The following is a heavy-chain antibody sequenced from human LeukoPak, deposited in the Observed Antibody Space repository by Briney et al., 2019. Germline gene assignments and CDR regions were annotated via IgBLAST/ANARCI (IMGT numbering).Heavy chain of an antibody. V-gene: IGHV1-69*05. Sequence: GSSVKVSCKASGGTFSSYAISWVRQAPGQGLEWMGGIIPIFGTANYAQKFQGRVTITTDESTSTAYMELSSLRSEDTAVYYCIHISSWYSPAFDIWGQGTMVTVSS. CDR2: IIPIFGTA. CDR3: IHISSWYSPAFDI. J-gene: IGHJ3*02. D-gene: IGHD6-13*01. CDR1: GGTFSSYA.